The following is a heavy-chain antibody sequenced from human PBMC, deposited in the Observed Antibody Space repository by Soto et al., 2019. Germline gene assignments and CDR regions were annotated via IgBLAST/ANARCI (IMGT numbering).Heavy chain of an antibody. Sequence: GGSLRLSCAASGFSFNDHAMHWVRQAPGKGLEWVAVVSYDGNTKQYADSVKGRFTISRDTSNNTLYLQMNSLTTEDTAVYYCARDRPYGDPNWFDPWGQGTLVTVSS. D-gene: IGHD4-17*01. CDR1: GFSFNDHA. CDR2: VSYDGNTK. CDR3: ARDRPYGDPNWFDP. J-gene: IGHJ5*02. V-gene: IGHV3-30-3*01.